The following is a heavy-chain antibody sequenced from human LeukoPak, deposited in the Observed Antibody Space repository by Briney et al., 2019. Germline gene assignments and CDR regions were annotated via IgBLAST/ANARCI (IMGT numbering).Heavy chain of an antibody. V-gene: IGHV3-23*01. CDR2: IGGSGSST. CDR3: AKLWFGELGAVYFDY. Sequence: GGSLRLSCAASGFRFSNYAMSWVRQAPGKGLEWVSGIGGSGSSTYYADTVKGRFTISRDNSKNTLYLQMNSLRAEDTAVYYCAKLWFGELGAVYFDYWGQGTLVTVSS. J-gene: IGHJ4*02. D-gene: IGHD3-10*01. CDR1: GFRFSNYA.